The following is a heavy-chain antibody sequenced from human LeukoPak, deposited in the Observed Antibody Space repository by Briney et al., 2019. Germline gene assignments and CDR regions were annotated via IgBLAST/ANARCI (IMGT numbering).Heavy chain of an antibody. CDR2: FSGNGGST. D-gene: IGHD1/OR15-1a*01. V-gene: IGHV3-23*01. CDR3: AKAGNIRFDY. CDR1: GFTFSSYA. Sequence: GGSLRLSCAASGFTFSSYAMSWVRQAPGKGLEWVSGFSGNGGSTYFADSVKGRFTISRDNSKNTLYLQMTSLRVEDTAVYYCAKAGNIRFDYWGQGTLVTVSS. J-gene: IGHJ4*02.